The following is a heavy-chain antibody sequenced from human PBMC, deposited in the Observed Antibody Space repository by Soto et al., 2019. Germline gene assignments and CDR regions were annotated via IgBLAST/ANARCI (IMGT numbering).Heavy chain of an antibody. CDR2: SYSGGST. Sequence: GGSLSLSCAASGFTVSSNYMSWVRQAPGKGLQWASVSYSGGSTYYADFVKGRVTISRDTTKAALYLQMNSLRAEDTAVYYCAREATLQYYYDSSGYQWGQETLFSVSS. CDR1: GFTVSSNY. CDR3: AREATLQYYYDSSGYQ. V-gene: IGHV3-53*01. J-gene: IGHJ1*01. D-gene: IGHD3-22*01.